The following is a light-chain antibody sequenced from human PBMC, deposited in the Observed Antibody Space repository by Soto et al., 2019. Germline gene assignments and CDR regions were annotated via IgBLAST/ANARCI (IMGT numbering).Light chain of an antibody. CDR1: QSVRSRY. J-gene: IGKJ2*01. Sequence: EIVLTQSPGTLSLSPGERATLSCRASQSVRSRYFAWYQQKPGQAPRLLIYGASSRATGIPDRFSGSGSGTDFTLTITRLEPEDFAVYYCQQYGGSPPVTFGQGTKLEIK. CDR3: QQYGGSPPVT. V-gene: IGKV3-20*01. CDR2: GAS.